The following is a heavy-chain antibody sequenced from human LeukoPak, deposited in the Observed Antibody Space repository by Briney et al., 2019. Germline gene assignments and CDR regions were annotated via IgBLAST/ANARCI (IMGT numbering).Heavy chain of an antibody. D-gene: IGHD3-22*01. CDR2: ISAYNGNT. CDR1: GYTFTSYG. V-gene: IGHV1-18*01. CDR3: ARDRPLVVAPGEAFDI. J-gene: IGHJ3*02. Sequence: ASVKVSCKASGYTFTSYGISWVRQAPGQGLEWMGWISAYNGNTNYAQKLQGRVTMTTDTSTSTAYMELRSLRSDDTAVYYCARDRPLVVAPGEAFDIWGQGTMVTVSS.